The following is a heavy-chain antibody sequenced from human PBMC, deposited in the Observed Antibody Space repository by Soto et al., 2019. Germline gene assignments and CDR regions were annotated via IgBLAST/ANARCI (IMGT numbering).Heavy chain of an antibody. V-gene: IGHV3-74*01. CDR1: GFTFSSYW. CDR2: INSDGSST. Sequence: GGSLRLSCAASGFTFSSYWMHWVRQAPGKGLVWVSRINSDGSSTSYADSVKGRFTISRDNAKNTLYLQMNSLRAEDTAVYYCARRTFGVVGAPSWGQGTLVTVSS. J-gene: IGHJ4*02. CDR3: ARRTFGVVGAPS. D-gene: IGHD3-3*01.